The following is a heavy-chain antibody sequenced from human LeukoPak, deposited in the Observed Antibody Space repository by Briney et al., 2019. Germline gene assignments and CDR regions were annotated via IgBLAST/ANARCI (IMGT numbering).Heavy chain of an antibody. CDR1: GYSFTSYW. D-gene: IGHD3-10*01. CDR2: IYPGDSDT. J-gene: IGHJ2*01. V-gene: IGHV5-51*01. CDR3: ARQYGSGSYYISRGLDSENWYFDL. Sequence: GESLKISCKGSGYSFTSYWIGWVRQMPGKGLEWMGIIYPGDSDTRYSPSFQGQVTISADKSISTAYLQWSSLKASDTAMYYCARQYGSGSYYISRGLDSENWYFDLWGRGTLVTVSS.